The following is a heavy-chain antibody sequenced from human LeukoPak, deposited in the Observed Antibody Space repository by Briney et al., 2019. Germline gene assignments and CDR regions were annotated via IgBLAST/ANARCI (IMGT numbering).Heavy chain of an antibody. D-gene: IGHD3-22*01. J-gene: IGHJ4*02. CDR2: IIPIFGTA. V-gene: IGHV1-69*06. Sequence: TSVKVSCKASGGTFSSYAISWVRQAPGQGLEWMGGIIPIFGTANYAQKFQGRVTITADKSTSTAYMELSSLRSEDTAVYYCARGFLGIRYYYDSSGTQYVVSGPFDYWGQGTLVTVSS. CDR1: GGTFSSYA. CDR3: ARGFLGIRYYYDSSGTQYVVSGPFDY.